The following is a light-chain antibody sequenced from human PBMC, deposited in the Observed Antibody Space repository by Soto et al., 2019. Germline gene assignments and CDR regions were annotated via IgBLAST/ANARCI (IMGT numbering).Light chain of an antibody. CDR3: LQDYGDSWT. CDR1: RDVGSD. Sequence: MTQSPSSLSASVGEKIIITCRASRDVGSDVSWYQQKPGQAPKLLIYAASNLYTGVPSRFSGSRSGTEFTLTLSSLQPEDFASYYCLQDYGDSWTFGQGTKVEIE. CDR2: AAS. J-gene: IGKJ1*01. V-gene: IGKV1-6*01.